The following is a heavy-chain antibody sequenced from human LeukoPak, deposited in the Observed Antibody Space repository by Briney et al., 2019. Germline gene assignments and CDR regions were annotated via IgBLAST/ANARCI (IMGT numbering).Heavy chain of an antibody. CDR1: GYTFTSYG. Sequence: ASVKVSCKASGYTFTSYGISWVRQAPGQGLEWMGWISAYNGNTNYAQKLQGRVTMTTDTSTSTVYMELSSLRSEDTAVYYCARFHYDSSGYSSHWGQGTLVTVSS. J-gene: IGHJ4*02. CDR3: ARFHYDSSGYSSH. D-gene: IGHD3-22*01. CDR2: ISAYNGNT. V-gene: IGHV1-18*01.